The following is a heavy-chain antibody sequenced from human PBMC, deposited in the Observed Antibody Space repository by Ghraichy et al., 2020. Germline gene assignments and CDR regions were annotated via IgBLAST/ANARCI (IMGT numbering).Heavy chain of an antibody. Sequence: ESLNISCTVSGGSISSYYWSWIRQPPGKGLEWIGYIYYSGSTNYNPSLKSRVTISVDTSKNQFSLKLSSVTATDTAVYYCAREWTTRNYYYGMDVWGQGTTVTVSS. J-gene: IGHJ6*02. CDR3: AREWTTRNYYYGMDV. D-gene: IGHD1-1*01. V-gene: IGHV4-59*01. CDR1: GGSISSYY. CDR2: IYYSGST.